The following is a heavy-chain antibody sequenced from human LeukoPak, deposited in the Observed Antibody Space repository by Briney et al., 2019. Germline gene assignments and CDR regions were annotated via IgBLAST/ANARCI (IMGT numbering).Heavy chain of an antibody. CDR2: ISSRSTTI. D-gene: IGHD2-2*01. CDR3: GKGSLAVPAAPLDF. CDR1: GFYFSNSF. Sequence: PGGSLRLSCTAPGFYFSNSFMTWVRQAPGKGLEWISYISSRSTTIYYADSVKGRFTISRDKGKNTVYLQMNNLRVDDTAVFYCGKGSLAVPAAPLDFWGQGTLVTVSS. J-gene: IGHJ4*02. V-gene: IGHV3-11*01.